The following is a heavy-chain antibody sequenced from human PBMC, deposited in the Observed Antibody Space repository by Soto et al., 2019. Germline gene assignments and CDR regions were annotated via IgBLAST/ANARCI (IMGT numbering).Heavy chain of an antibody. CDR1: GGSISSSNW. D-gene: IGHD3-22*01. V-gene: IGHV4-4*03. CDR3: ARGNREDYYDSSGYWVPYYYYGMDV. J-gene: IGHJ6*02. Sequence: PETRSLTCAVSGGSISSSNWWSWVRQPPGKGLEWIGEIYHSGSTNYNPSLKSRVTISVDKSKNQFSLKLSSVTAADTAVYYCARGNREDYYDSSGYWVPYYYYGMDVWGQGTTVTVS. CDR2: IYHSGST.